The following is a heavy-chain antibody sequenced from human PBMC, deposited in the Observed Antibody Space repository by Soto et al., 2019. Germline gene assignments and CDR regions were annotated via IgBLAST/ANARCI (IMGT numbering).Heavy chain of an antibody. J-gene: IGHJ6*02. CDR3: ANVAGMGYYGMDV. CDR1: GFTFSSYG. Sequence: GGSLRLSCAASGFTFSSYGMHWVRQAPGKGLEWVAVISYDGSNKYYADSVKGRFTISRDNSKNTLYLQMNSLRAEDTAVYYCANVAGMGYYGMDVWGQGTTVTVSS. V-gene: IGHV3-30*18. CDR2: ISYDGSNK. D-gene: IGHD6-13*01.